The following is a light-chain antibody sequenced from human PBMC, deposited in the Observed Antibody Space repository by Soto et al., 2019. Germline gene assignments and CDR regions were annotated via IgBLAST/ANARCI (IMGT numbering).Light chain of an antibody. CDR2: SNN. CDR3: AAWDDSLNGRYV. Sequence: QSVLTQPPSASGTPGQRVIISCSGSSSHIGSNTVNWYQQLPGTAPKLLSYSNNQRPSGVPDRFSGSKSGTSASLAISVLQSEDEADYYCAAWDDSLNGRYVFGTGTKVTVL. J-gene: IGLJ1*01. CDR1: SSHIGSNT. V-gene: IGLV1-44*01.